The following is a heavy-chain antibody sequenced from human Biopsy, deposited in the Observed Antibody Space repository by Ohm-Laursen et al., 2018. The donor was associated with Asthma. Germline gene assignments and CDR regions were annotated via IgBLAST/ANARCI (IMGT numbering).Heavy chain of an antibody. J-gene: IGHJ4*02. CDR2: ISYDGSNK. CDR3: AREGIAVAHFDY. CDR1: GFTFSSYG. D-gene: IGHD6-19*01. V-gene: IGHV3-30*19. Sequence: SLRLSCAASGFTFSSYGMHWVRQAPGKGLEWVAVISYDGSNKYYADSVKGRFTISRGNSKNTLYLQMNSLRAEDTAVYYCAREGIAVAHFDYWGQGTLVTVSS.